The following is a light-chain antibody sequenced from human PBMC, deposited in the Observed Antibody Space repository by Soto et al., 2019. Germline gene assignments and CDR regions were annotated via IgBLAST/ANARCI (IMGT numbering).Light chain of an antibody. CDR1: RSVPNDY. V-gene: IGKV3-20*01. CDR2: GGS. J-gene: IGKJ1*01. CDR3: QQYGSSPPWT. Sequence: EIVLTQSPGTLSLSPGERATLSCRASRSVPNDYVSWYQQKPGQPPRLLIYGGSSRATGIPVRFSGSGSGTDFTLTISRLEPEDFAVYYCQQYGSSPPWTFGPGTKVDIK.